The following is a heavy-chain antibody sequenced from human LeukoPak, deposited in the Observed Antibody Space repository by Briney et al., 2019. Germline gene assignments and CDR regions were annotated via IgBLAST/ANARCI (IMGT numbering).Heavy chain of an antibody. CDR3: ARDVRVSQFDY. V-gene: IGHV1-24*01. J-gene: IGHJ4*02. CDR1: GYTLTELS. Sequence: ASVKVSCKVSGYTLTELSMHWVRQAPGKGLEWMGGFDPEDGETIYAQKFQGRVTMTEDTSTSTAYMEVRSLTSDDTAMYYCARDVRVSQFDYWGQGTLVTVSS. CDR2: FDPEDGET.